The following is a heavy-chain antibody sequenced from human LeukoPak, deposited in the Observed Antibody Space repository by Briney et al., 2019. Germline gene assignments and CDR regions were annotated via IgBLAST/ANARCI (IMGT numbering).Heavy chain of an antibody. Sequence: SETLSLTCTVSGGSISNYCWSWVRQPPGXELEWIAYISHSGSTDYNPSLKSRATISVDTSKNQFSLRLSSVTAADTAVYFCARHSSIWYPFDKWGQGTLVTVSS. V-gene: IGHV4-59*01. CDR2: ISHSGST. D-gene: IGHD6-13*01. J-gene: IGHJ4*02. CDR3: ARHSSIWYPFDK. CDR1: GGSISNYC.